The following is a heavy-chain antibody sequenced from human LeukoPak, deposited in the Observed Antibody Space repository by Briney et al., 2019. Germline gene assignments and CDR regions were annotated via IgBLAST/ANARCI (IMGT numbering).Heavy chain of an antibody. D-gene: IGHD4-17*01. CDR3: ARSYGAYVNFDY. CDR2: IYYSGST. V-gene: IGHV4-59*01. Sequence: SETLSLTCTVSGCSISSYYWSWIRQPPGKGLEWIGYIYYSGSTNYNPSLKSRVTISVDTSKNQFSLKLSSVTAADTAGYYCARSYGAYVNFDYWGQGTLVTVSS. CDR1: GCSISSYY. J-gene: IGHJ4*02.